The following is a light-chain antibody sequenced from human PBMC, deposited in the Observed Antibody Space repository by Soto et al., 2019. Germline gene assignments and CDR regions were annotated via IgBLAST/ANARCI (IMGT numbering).Light chain of an antibody. CDR3: QQYDNWPWT. V-gene: IGKV3-15*01. J-gene: IGKJ1*01. CDR1: HRVSGY. Sequence: EILMTQSPATLSVSPGESATLSCMASHRVSGYLAWYQQKPGQAPRLLIYGASTRATGVPARFSGSGSGTVFTLTISSLQSEDVAVYYCQQYDNWPWTFGQGTKVDI. CDR2: GAS.